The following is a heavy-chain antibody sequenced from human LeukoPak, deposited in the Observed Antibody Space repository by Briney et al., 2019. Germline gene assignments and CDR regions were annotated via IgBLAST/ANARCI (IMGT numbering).Heavy chain of an antibody. D-gene: IGHD6-6*01. Sequence: SETLSLTCAVSGYSVSSGYYWGWIRQPPGKGLEWIGSIYYSGSTYYNPSLKSRVTISVDTSKNQFSLKLSSVTAADTAVYYCARHRAYSSSFRDLDYWGQGTLVTVSS. V-gene: IGHV4-38-2*01. J-gene: IGHJ4*02. CDR1: GYSVSSGYY. CDR3: ARHRAYSSSFRDLDY. CDR2: IYYSGST.